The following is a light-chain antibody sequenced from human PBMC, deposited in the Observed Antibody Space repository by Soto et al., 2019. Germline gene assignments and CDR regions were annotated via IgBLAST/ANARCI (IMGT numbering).Light chain of an antibody. J-gene: IGLJ1*01. V-gene: IGLV2-18*02. CDR3: SSFTTSNTYV. Sequence: HSVLTQPPSVSGSPGQSVAISCIGTSSDIGSYNRVSWYQQSPGTAPKLMIYDVSNRPSGVPDRFSGSKSGSSASLTISGLQAGDEADYYCSSFTTSNTYVFGTGTKVTVL. CDR1: SSDIGSYNR. CDR2: DVS.